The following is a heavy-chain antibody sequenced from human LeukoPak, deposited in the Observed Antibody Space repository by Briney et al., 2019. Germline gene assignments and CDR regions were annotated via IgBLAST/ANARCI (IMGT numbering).Heavy chain of an antibody. V-gene: IGHV3-23*01. Sequence: PGGSLRLSCAASGFTFSNYVMNWVRQAPGKRLEWVSTIDANAVGTYYPDSVKGRFTISRDNSKNTLYLQMSSLRAEDTAVYYCAKRVQYDDSHYCIFDYWGQGTLVTVSS. J-gene: IGHJ4*02. D-gene: IGHD3-22*01. CDR1: GFTFSNYV. CDR2: IDANAVGT. CDR3: AKRVQYDDSHYCIFDY.